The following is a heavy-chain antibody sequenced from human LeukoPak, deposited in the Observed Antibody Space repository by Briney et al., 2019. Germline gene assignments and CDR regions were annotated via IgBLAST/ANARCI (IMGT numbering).Heavy chain of an antibody. CDR2: ISPSSSTI. Sequence: GGSLRLSCAASGFSFSIYSMNWVRQAPGKGLEWVSFISPSSSTIYYADSVKGRFTISRDDAKNSLYLQMNGLRAEDTAAYYCATLVNYWSFDYWGQGTLVTVSS. V-gene: IGHV3-48*01. CDR3: ATLVNYWSFDY. CDR1: GFSFSIYS. D-gene: IGHD1-1*01. J-gene: IGHJ4*02.